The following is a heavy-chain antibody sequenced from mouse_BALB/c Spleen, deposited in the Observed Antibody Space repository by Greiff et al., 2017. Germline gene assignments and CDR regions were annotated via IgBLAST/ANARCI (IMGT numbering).Heavy chain of an antibody. CDR1: GYSITSDYA. V-gene: IGHV3-2*02. J-gene: IGHJ4*01. Sequence: EVQLVESGPGLVKPSQSLSLTCTVTGYSITSDYAWNWIRQFPGNKLEWMGYISYSGSTSYNPSLKSRISITRDTSKNQFFLQLNSVTTEDTATYYCARRHYEAMDYWGQGTSVTVSS. D-gene: IGHD1-1*01. CDR3: ARRHYEAMDY. CDR2: ISYSGST.